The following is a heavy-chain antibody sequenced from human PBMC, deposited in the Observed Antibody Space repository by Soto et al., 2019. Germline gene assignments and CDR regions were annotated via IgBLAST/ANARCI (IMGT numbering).Heavy chain of an antibody. CDR1: GYSFTSYW. CDR3: ARQSNIVATISAFDI. CDR2: IYPGDSDT. J-gene: IGHJ3*02. V-gene: IGHV5-51*01. Sequence: GESLKISCKGSGYSFTSYWVGWVRQMPGKGLEWMGIIYPGDSDTRYSPSFQGQVTISADKSISTAYLQWSSLKASNTAMYYCARQSNIVATISAFDIWGQGTMVTVSS. D-gene: IGHD5-12*01.